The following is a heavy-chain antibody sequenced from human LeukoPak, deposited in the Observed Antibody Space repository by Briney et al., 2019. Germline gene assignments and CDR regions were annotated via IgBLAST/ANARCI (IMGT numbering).Heavy chain of an antibody. CDR2: VSGTGDDT. J-gene: IGHJ6*04. D-gene: IGHD4-17*01. CDR1: GFSFRDFA. CDR3: AKILRPVTSFPQFYFFGMDV. V-gene: IGHV3-23*01. Sequence: PGGSLRLSCAASGFSFRDFAMTWVRQAPGKGLEWVSTVSGTGDDTYYSDTVKGRFTMSRDNSEKTLDLQMSSLRVEDTAVYYCAKILRPVTSFPQFYFFGMDVWGKGATVTVCS.